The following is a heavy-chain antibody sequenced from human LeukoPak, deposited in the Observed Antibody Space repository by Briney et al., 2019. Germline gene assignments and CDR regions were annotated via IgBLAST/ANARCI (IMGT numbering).Heavy chain of an antibody. CDR1: GGAISSYY. CDR2: IYYSGGT. V-gene: IGHV4-59*01. Sequence: PSETLSLTCNVSGGAISSYYWSWIRQPPGKGLEWIGYIYYSGGTNYNPSLKSRVTVSVDTSKNQFSLKLSSVTAADTAVYYCARDREECSDGSCYSAGWFDSWGQGTLVTVSS. CDR3: ARDREECSDGSCYSAGWFDS. J-gene: IGHJ5*01. D-gene: IGHD2-15*01.